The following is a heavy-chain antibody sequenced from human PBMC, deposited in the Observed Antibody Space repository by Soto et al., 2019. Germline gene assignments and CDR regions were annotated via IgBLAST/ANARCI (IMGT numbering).Heavy chain of an antibody. Sequence: QVQLQQSGPGLVKPSQTLSLTCAITGDSVSSDSAAWNWIRQSPSRGLEWLGRTYYRSQWSSDYAPSVRGRILVNPDTSKNQFSLQLNSVTPEDTALYYCARERRSYNWGNDAFDIWGQGTLVTVSS. CDR1: GDSVSSDSAA. CDR2: TYYRSQWSS. CDR3: ARERRSYNWGNDAFDI. D-gene: IGHD3-16*01. V-gene: IGHV6-1*01. J-gene: IGHJ3*02.